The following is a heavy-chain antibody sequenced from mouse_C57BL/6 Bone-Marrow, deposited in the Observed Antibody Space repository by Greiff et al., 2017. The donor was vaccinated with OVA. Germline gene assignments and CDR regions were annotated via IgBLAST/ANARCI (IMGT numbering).Heavy chain of an antibody. J-gene: IGHJ3*01. CDR1: GFSLTSYA. D-gene: IGHD2-5*01. CDR3: ASLYYSNYDWFAY. V-gene: IGHV2-9-1*01. Sequence: VKLVESGPGLVAPSQRLSITCTVSGFSLTSYAISWVRQPPGKGLEWLGVIWTGGGTNYNSALKSRLSISKDNSKSQVFLKMNSLQTDDTARYYGASLYYSNYDWFAYWGQGTLVTVSA. CDR2: IWTGGGT.